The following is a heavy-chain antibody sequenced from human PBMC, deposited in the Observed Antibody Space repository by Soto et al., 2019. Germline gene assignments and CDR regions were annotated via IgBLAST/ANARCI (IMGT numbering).Heavy chain of an antibody. CDR1: GGSINNDDYY. CDR2: IYYSGSP. V-gene: IGHV4-39*01. J-gene: IGHJ4*02. CDR3: ARHRRSGTSYDATDY. Sequence: PSETLSLTCTVSGGSINNDDYYWSWIRQPPGKGLEWIGSIYYSGSPSYNPSLKGRVTISVDASKDQFSLRLSSVTAADTGVYYCARHRRSGTSYDATDYWGQGALVTVSS. D-gene: IGHD1-26*01.